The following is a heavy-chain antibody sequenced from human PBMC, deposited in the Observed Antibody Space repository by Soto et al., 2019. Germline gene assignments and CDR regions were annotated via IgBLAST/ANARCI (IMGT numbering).Heavy chain of an antibody. V-gene: IGHV4-34*01. Sequence: PSETLSLTCFAYCGSFSGYYWTWIRQPPGKGLEWIGEINHSGSTNYKPSLKSRVTMSLDTSKNQFSLKLSSVTAADTAVYYCARDSRDYYGMDVWGQWPTVPVSS. D-gene: IGHD2-15*01. CDR3: ARDSRDYYGMDV. CDR1: CGSFSGYY. J-gene: IGHJ6*02. CDR2: INHSGST.